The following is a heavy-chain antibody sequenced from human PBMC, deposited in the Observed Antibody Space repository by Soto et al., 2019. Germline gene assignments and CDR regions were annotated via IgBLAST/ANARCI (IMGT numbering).Heavy chain of an antibody. CDR3: AKGALYCSGGSCYSWGYYYYGMDV. Sequence: QPGGSLRLSCAASGFTFSSYGMHWVRQAPGKGLEWVAVISYDGSNKYYADSVKGRFTISRDNSKNTLYLQMNSLRAEDTAVYYCAKGALYCSGGSCYSWGYYYYGMDVWGQGTTVTVSS. D-gene: IGHD2-15*01. CDR1: GFTFSSYG. V-gene: IGHV3-30*18. J-gene: IGHJ6*02. CDR2: ISYDGSNK.